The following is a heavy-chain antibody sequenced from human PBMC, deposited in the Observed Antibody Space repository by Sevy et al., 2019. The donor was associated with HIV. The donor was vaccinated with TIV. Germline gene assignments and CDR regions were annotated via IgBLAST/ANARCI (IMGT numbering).Heavy chain of an antibody. CDR1: GDSVSSNSAV. Sequence: SQTLSLTCAISGDSVSSNSAVWNWIRQSPSRGLEWQGRTYYRSKWYNDYTVSVKSRITINHDTYKNQFSLQLNSVTPEDTAMYYCARKDDSVGSFDIWGQGTMVTVSS. D-gene: IGHD3-16*01. V-gene: IGHV6-1*01. J-gene: IGHJ3*02. CDR3: ARKDDSVGSFDI. CDR2: TYYRSKWYN.